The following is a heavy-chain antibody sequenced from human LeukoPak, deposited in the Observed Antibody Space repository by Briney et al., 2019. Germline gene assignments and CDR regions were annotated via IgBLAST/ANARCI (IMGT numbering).Heavy chain of an antibody. V-gene: IGHV1-18*01. D-gene: IGHD3-22*01. J-gene: IGHJ4*02. CDR3: ARDGRMSSGYYPN. Sequence: ASVKVSCKASGYTFTSYGISWVRQAPGQGLEWMGWISAYNGNTNYAQKFQGRVTMTRDTSISTAYMELSRLRSDDTAVYYCARDGRMSSGYYPNWGQGTLVTVSS. CDR1: GYTFTSYG. CDR2: ISAYNGNT.